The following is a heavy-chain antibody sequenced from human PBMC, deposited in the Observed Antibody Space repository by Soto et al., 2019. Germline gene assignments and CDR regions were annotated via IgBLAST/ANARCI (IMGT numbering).Heavy chain of an antibody. CDR2: IYYSGST. CDR1: GGSISSSSYY. J-gene: IGHJ6*03. Sequence: QLQLQESGPGLVKPSETLSLTCTVSGGSISSSSYYWGWIRQPPGKGLEWIGSIYYSGSTYYNPSLKSRVTISVDKSKNEFSLKLSSVTAADTAVYYCATLGYCSSTSCYSCLYYYYMDVWGKGTTVTVSS. V-gene: IGHV4-39*01. CDR3: ATLGYCSSTSCYSCLYYYYMDV. D-gene: IGHD2-2*02.